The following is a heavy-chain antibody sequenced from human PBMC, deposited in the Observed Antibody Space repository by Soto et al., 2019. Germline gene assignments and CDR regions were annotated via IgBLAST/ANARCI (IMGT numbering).Heavy chain of an antibody. J-gene: IGHJ6*02. Sequence: VESVKISCNGSGYSFTSYWIGWVRQMPWKGLEWMGIIYPGDSDTRYSPSFQGQVTISADKSISTAYLQWSSLKASDTAMYCCARLELMVYASWLRVDRRWDYYGMDVWGQGTTVTVSS. CDR3: ARLELMVYASWLRVDRRWDYYGMDV. CDR2: IYPGDSDT. D-gene: IGHD2-8*01. CDR1: GYSFTSYW. V-gene: IGHV5-51*01.